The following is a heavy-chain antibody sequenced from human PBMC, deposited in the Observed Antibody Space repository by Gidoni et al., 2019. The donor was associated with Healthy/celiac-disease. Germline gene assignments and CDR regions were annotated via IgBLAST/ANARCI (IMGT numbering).Heavy chain of an antibody. Sequence: QVQLQQWGAGLLKPSETLSLTCAVYGGSVSGYYWSWIRQPPGKGLEWIGEINHSGSTNYNPSLKSRVTISVDTSKNQFSLKLSSVTAADTAVYYCARGWDTAMSHFDYWGQGTLVTVSS. CDR2: INHSGST. D-gene: IGHD5-18*01. CDR1: GGSVSGYY. V-gene: IGHV4-34*01. CDR3: ARGWDTAMSHFDY. J-gene: IGHJ4*02.